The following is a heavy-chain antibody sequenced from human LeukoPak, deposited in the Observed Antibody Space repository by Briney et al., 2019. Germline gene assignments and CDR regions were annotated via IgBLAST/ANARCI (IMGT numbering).Heavy chain of an antibody. V-gene: IGHV3-33*08. D-gene: IGHD3-22*01. J-gene: IGHJ4*02. CDR3: ARTKIYDSSGFPLDY. CDR1: GFIVSNNY. CDR2: IWYDGSNK. Sequence: PGGPLRLSCAASGFIVSNNYINWVRQAPGKGLEWVAVIWYDGSNKYYADSVKGRFTISRDNSKNTLYLQMNSLRAEDTAVYYCARTKIYDSSGFPLDYWGQGTLVTVSS.